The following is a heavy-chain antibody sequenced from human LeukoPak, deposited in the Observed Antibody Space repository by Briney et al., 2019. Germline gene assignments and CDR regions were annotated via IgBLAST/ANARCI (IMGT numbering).Heavy chain of an antibody. Sequence: PSETLSLTCTVSGGSISSGSYYWSWIRQPAGKGLEWIGRIYTSGSTNYNPSLKSRVTISVGTSKNQFSLRLSSVTAADTAVYYCARYRADIVVVPAAIKGAFDIWGQGTMVTVSS. J-gene: IGHJ3*02. V-gene: IGHV4-61*02. CDR2: IYTSGST. D-gene: IGHD2-2*01. CDR1: GGSISSGSYY. CDR3: ARYRADIVVVPAAIKGAFDI.